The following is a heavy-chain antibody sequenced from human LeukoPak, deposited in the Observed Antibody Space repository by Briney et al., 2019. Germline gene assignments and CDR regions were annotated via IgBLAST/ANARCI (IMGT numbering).Heavy chain of an antibody. CDR3: AKRYCSSTSCSFFDF. CDR2: ISSSSSTI. V-gene: IGHV3-48*04. D-gene: IGHD2-2*01. J-gene: IGHJ4*02. CDR1: GFTFSSYA. Sequence: GGSLRLSCAASGFTFSSYAMSWVRQAPGKGLEWVSYISSSSSTIYYADSVKGRFTISRDNAKNSLYLQMNSLRAEDTAVYYCAKRYCSSTSCSFFDFWGQGTLVTVSS.